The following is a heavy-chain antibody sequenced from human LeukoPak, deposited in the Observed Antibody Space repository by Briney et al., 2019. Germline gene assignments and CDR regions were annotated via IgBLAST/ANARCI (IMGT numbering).Heavy chain of an antibody. Sequence: GEALKISCKGSGYRFSSYWIGWVCQMPGKGLEWMGIIYPGDSDTRYSPSFQGQVTISVDKSVSTAYLQWNSLTASDAATYYCARLQARTVDPVDYWGQGALVTVSS. CDR3: ARLQARTVDPVDY. CDR1: GYRFSSYW. CDR2: IYPGDSDT. D-gene: IGHD4-11*01. J-gene: IGHJ4*02. V-gene: IGHV5-51*01.